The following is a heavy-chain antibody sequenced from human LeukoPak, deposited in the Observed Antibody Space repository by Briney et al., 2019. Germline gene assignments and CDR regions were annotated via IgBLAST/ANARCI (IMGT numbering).Heavy chain of an antibody. CDR2: INPSSGGT. V-gene: IGHV1-2*02. CDR1: GYTFTGYY. J-gene: IGHJ6*02. D-gene: IGHD3-16*01. CDR3: ARLRWGAKVTSAYYYYGMDV. Sequence: ASVKVSCKASGYTFTGYYLHWVRQAPGQGLEWMGWINPSSGGTNYAQKFQDRLRITADKSTSTAYMELSSLRSEDTAVYYCARLRWGAKVTSAYYYYGMDVGGQGTTVTVSS.